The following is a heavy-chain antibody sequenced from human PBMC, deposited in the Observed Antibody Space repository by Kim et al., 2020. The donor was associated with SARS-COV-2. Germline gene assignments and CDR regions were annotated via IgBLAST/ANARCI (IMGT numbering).Heavy chain of an antibody. J-gene: IGHJ6*02. CDR3: AREARSTSYALPLYYYYYGMDV. Sequence: SETLSLTCTVSGGSISSSSYYWGWIRQPPGEGLEWIGSIYYSGSTYYNPSLKSRVTISVDTSKNQFSLKLSSVTAADTAVYYCAREARSTSYALPLYYYYYGMDVWGQGTTVTVSS. CDR1: GGSISSSSYY. CDR2: IYYSGST. V-gene: IGHV4-39*07. D-gene: IGHD2-2*01.